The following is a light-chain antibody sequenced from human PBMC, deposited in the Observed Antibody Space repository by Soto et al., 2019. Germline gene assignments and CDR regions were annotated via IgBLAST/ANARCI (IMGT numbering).Light chain of an antibody. Sequence: DIQMTQSPSSVSASVGDRVSITWRASQGLSSWLAWYQQKPGTAPKFLIYGASSWQSGVSSRFSGSGSGTDFTLTISSLQPEEFAYYYCQQANSFPWTFGQGTKVEIK. CDR1: QGLSSW. CDR2: GAS. J-gene: IGKJ1*01. CDR3: QQANSFPWT. V-gene: IGKV1-12*02.